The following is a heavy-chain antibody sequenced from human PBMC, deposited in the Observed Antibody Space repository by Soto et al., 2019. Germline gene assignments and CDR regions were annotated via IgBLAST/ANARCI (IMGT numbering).Heavy chain of an antibody. CDR3: ARGGCSGGSCYRPFFSD. Sequence: SETLSLTCAVYGGSFSDYYWSWIRQPPGKGLEWIGEINHSGSTIYNPSLKSRVTMSVDTSKIQFSLNLTSVTAADTAVYYCARGGCSGGSCYRPFFSDWGKGTLVTVSS. V-gene: IGHV4-34*01. J-gene: IGHJ4*02. D-gene: IGHD2-15*01. CDR2: INHSGST. CDR1: GGSFSDYY.